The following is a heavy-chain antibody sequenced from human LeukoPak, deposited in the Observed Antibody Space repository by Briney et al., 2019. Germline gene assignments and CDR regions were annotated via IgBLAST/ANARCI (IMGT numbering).Heavy chain of an antibody. Sequence: ASVKVSCKASGYTFTSYDIYWVRQATGQGFEWMGWMNPNSGNTGYVQKFQGRVTMTRDTSISTAYMELSSLRSEDTAVYYGARGNSKRYCSGGSCYWFDPWGQGTLVTVSS. V-gene: IGHV1-8*01. CDR3: ARGNSKRYCSGGSCYWFDP. CDR2: MNPNSGNT. J-gene: IGHJ5*02. CDR1: GYTFTSYD. D-gene: IGHD2-15*01.